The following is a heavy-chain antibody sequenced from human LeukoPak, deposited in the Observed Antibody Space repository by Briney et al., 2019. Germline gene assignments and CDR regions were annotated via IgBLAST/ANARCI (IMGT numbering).Heavy chain of an antibody. CDR1: GFTFSSYA. D-gene: IGHD4-11*01. CDR2: ISGSGGST. Sequence: GGFLRLSCAASGFTFSSYAMSWVRQAPGKGLEWVSAISGSGGSTYYADSVKGRFTISRDNSKNTLYLQMNSLRAEDTAVYYCAKRGSDYSDYAAKYFDYWGQGTLVTVSS. V-gene: IGHV3-23*01. CDR3: AKRGSDYSDYAAKYFDY. J-gene: IGHJ4*02.